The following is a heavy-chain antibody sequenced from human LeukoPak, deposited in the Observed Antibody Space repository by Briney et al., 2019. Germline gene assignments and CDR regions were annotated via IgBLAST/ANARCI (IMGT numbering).Heavy chain of an antibody. D-gene: IGHD3-16*01. V-gene: IGHV3-23*01. CDR3: AKVRAPRRFEYYLDY. CDR2: ISGSGGST. Sequence: GGSLRLSCAASGFTFSSYAMSWVRQAPGKGLEWVSAISGSGGSTYYADSVKGRFTISRDNSKNTLYLQMNSLRAEDTAVYYCAKVRAPRRFEYYLDYWGQGTLVTVSS. CDR1: GFTFSSYA. J-gene: IGHJ4*02.